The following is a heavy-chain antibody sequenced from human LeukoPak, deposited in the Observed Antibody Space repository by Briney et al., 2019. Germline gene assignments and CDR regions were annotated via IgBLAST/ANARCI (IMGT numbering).Heavy chain of an antibody. CDR3: AKANGYCSSTSCLNWFDP. V-gene: IGHV3-23*01. D-gene: IGHD2-2*01. CDR1: GFTFSSYA. Sequence: GGSLRLSCAASGFTFSSYAMSWVRQAPGKGLEWVSAISGSGGSTYYADSVKGRFTISRDNSKNTLYLQMNSLRAEDTAVCYCAKANGYCSSTSCLNWFDPWGQGTLVTVSS. J-gene: IGHJ5*02. CDR2: ISGSGGST.